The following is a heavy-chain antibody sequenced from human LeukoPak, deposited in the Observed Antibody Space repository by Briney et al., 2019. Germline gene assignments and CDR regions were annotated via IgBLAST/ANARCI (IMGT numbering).Heavy chain of an antibody. D-gene: IGHD3-9*01. Sequence: PGGSLRLSCAASGFTFSSYEMNWLRQAPEKGLEWLSYISSRGNIVYYADSVKGRFTISRDNAKNSLYLQMNSLRAEDTAVYYCAGTGYDIIFDYWGQGTLVTVSS. CDR1: GFTFSSYE. J-gene: IGHJ4*02. V-gene: IGHV3-48*03. CDR3: AGTGYDIIFDY. CDR2: ISSRGNIV.